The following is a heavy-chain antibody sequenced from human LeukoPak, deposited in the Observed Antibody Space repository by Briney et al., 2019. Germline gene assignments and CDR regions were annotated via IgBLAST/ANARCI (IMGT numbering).Heavy chain of an antibody. CDR3: ARDRVPYSNIVVVVAAALDY. D-gene: IGHD2-15*01. CDR2: ITKTGASI. V-gene: IGHV3-48*03. J-gene: IGHJ4*02. CDR1: GFTFSDYE. Sequence: GGSLRLSCVASGFTFSDYEMHWIRQAPGKGLEWVSYITKTGASIYYAPSVKGRFTISRDNAKNSLYLQMNSLRAEDTAVYYCARDRVPYSNIVVVVAAALDYWGQGTLVTVSS.